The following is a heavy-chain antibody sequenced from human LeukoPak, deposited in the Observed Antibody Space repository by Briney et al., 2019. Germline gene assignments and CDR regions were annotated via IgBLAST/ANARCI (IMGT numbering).Heavy chain of an antibody. J-gene: IGHJ4*02. V-gene: IGHV4-34*01. Sequence: PSETLSLTCAVYGGSFSGYYWSWIRQPPGKGLEWIGEINHSGSTNNNPSLKSRVTISVDTSKNQFSLKLSSVTAADTAVYYCARFYDYVWGSYRYGFDYWGQGTLVTVSS. CDR1: GGSFSGYY. CDR2: INHSGST. D-gene: IGHD3-16*02. CDR3: ARFYDYVWGSYRYGFDY.